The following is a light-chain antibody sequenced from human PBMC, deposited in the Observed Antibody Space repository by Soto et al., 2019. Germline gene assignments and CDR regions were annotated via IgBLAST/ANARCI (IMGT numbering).Light chain of an antibody. V-gene: IGLV2-23*01. CDR1: SSDAGSYNL. J-gene: IGLJ1*01. CDR3: CSYAGSSTFYV. CDR2: EGS. Sequence: QSVLTRPASVSGSPGQSITISCTGTSSDAGSYNLVSWYQQHPGKAPKLVIYEGSKRPSGVSNRFSGSKSGNTASLTISGLQAEDEADYYCCSYAGSSTFYVFGTGTKVTVL.